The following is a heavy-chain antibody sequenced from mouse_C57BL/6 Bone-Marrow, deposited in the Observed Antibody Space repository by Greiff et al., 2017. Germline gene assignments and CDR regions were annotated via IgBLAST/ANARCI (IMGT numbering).Heavy chain of an antibody. V-gene: IGHV1-19*01. CDR3: ASLGYYDAMDY. CDR2: INPYNGGT. CDR1: GYTFTDYY. Sequence: VQLQQSGPVLVKPGASVKMSCKASGYTFTDYYMNWVKQSHGKSLEWIGVINPYNGGTSYNQQFKGKATLTVDKSSSTAYMELNSLTSEDSAVYYCASLGYYDAMDYWGQGTSVTVSS. J-gene: IGHJ4*01. D-gene: IGHD2-2*01.